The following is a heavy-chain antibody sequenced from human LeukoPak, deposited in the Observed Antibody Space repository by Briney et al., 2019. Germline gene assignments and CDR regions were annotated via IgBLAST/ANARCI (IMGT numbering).Heavy chain of an antibody. CDR1: GGSTSSYY. CDR3: ARESYSYGYDY. J-gene: IGHJ4*02. CDR2: IYYSGST. V-gene: IGHV4-59*01. D-gene: IGHD5-18*01. Sequence: SETLSLXCTVSGGSTSSYYWSWIRRPPGKGLESIGYIYYSGSTNYNPSLKSRVTISVDTSKNQFSLKLSSVTAADTAVYYCARESYSYGYDYWGQGTLVTVSS.